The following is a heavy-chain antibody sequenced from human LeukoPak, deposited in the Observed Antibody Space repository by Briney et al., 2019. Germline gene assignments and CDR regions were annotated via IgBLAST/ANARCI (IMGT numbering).Heavy chain of an antibody. CDR3: ARVGGRRGDY. CDR2: ISSSSSYI. Sequence: GGSLRLSCAASGFTFSSYSMNWVRQAPGKGLEWVSSISSSSSYICYADSVKGRFTISRDNAKNSLYLQMNSLRAEDTAVYYCARVGGRRGDYWGQGTLVTVSS. V-gene: IGHV3-21*01. CDR1: GFTFSSYS. J-gene: IGHJ4*02. D-gene: IGHD2-15*01.